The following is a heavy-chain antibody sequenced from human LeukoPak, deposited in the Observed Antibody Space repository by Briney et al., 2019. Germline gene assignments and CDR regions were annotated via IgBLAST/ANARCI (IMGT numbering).Heavy chain of an antibody. Sequence: SETLSLTCAVYGGSFSGFYWSWIRQPPGKGLEWIGEINHSGSINSNPSLNSLVTISLDTSKNQFTLRLSFVTAANTAVYYCARAGVWCGATWFDPWGQGSLVTVYS. D-gene: IGHD3-10*01. CDR2: INHSGSI. J-gene: IGHJ5*02. CDR3: ARAGVWCGATWFDP. CDR1: GGSFSGFY. V-gene: IGHV4-34*01.